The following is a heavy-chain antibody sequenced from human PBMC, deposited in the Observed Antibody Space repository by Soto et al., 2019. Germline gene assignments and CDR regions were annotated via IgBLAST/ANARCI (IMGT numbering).Heavy chain of an antibody. CDR2: IYYSGGT. D-gene: IGHD3-22*01. CDR3: ARGGLEVNYYYGMDV. J-gene: IGHJ6*02. V-gene: IGHV4-61*01. CDR1: GGSVSSGSYY. Sequence: SETLSLTCTVSGGSVSSGSYYWSWIRQPPGKGLEWIGYIYYSGGTNYNPSLKGRVTISVDTAKYQFSLKLRSVTAADAAVYYCARGGLEVNYYYGMDVWGQGTTVTVSS.